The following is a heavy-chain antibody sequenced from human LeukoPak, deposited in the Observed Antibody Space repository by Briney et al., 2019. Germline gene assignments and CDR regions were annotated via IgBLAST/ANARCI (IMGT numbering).Heavy chain of an antibody. CDR1: GYTFTSYG. CDR3: ASVPPPRGYTYYYYGMDV. D-gene: IGHD2-2*02. V-gene: IGHV1-18*01. CDR2: ISAYNGNT. J-gene: IGHJ6*02. Sequence: ASVKVSCKASGYTFTSYGISWVRQAPGQGLEWTGWISAYNGNTNYAQKFQGRVTITADESTSTAYMELSSLRSEDTAVYYCASVPPPRGYTYYYYGMDVWGQGTTVTVSS.